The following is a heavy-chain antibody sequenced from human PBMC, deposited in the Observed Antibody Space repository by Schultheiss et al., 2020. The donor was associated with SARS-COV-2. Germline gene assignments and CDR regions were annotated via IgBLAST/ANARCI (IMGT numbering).Heavy chain of an antibody. CDR1: GGSFSGYY. D-gene: IGHD2-15*01. Sequence: SETLSLTCAVYGGSFSGYYWSWIRQPPGKGLEWIGSIYYSGSTNYNPSLKSRVTISVDTSKNQFSLKLSSVTAADTAVYYCAREDYSHAFDIWGQGTMVTVSS. CDR2: IYYSGST. V-gene: IGHV4-34*01. J-gene: IGHJ3*02. CDR3: AREDYSHAFDI.